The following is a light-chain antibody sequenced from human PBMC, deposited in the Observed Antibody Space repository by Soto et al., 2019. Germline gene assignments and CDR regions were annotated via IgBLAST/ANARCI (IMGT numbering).Light chain of an antibody. CDR3: SSYTSSNTWV. CDR1: SSDVGDYNY. CDR2: EVS. J-gene: IGLJ3*02. V-gene: IGLV2-14*01. Sequence: QSALTQPASVSGSPGQSITISCTGTSSDVGDYNYVSWYQQHPGKAPKLMIYEVSNRPSGVSNRFSGSKSGITASLTISGLQAEDEADYYCSSYTSSNTWVFGGGTKLPS.